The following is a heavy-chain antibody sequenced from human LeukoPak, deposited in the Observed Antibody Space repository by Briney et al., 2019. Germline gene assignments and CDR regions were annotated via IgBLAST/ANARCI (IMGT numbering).Heavy chain of an antibody. CDR2: INPNSGGT. CDR1: GYTFTSYY. CDR3: ARVGYFYGSGSQTGGYLDY. V-gene: IGHV1-2*02. Sequence: ASVKVSCKASGYTFTSYYMHWVRQAPGQGLEWMGWINPNSGGTNYAQKFQGRVNMTRDTAISTAYMELSSLTFDDTAIYYCARVGYFYGSGSQTGGYLDYWGQGTLVTVSS. J-gene: IGHJ4*02. D-gene: IGHD3-10*01.